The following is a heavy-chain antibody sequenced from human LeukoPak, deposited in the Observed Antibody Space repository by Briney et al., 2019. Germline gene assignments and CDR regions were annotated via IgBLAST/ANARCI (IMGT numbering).Heavy chain of an antibody. CDR2: TYYRSQWYN. J-gene: IGHJ4*02. Sequence: SQTLSLTCAISGDDVSTNKATWNWIRQSPSRGLEWLGRTYYRSQWYNDYAVSVKSRITITPDTSTNQFSLHLNSVTRDATAVYYCGRLVGESWLDYWGQGTLVNVSS. CDR3: GRLVGESWLDY. CDR1: GDDVSTNKAT. V-gene: IGHV6-1*01. D-gene: IGHD1-26*01.